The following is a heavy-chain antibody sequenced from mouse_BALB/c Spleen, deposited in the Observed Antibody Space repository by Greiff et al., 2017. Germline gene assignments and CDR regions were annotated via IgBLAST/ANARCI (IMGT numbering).Heavy chain of an antibody. V-gene: IGHV5-12-1*01. CDR1: GFAFSSYD. J-gene: IGHJ1*01. Sequence: EVKLMESGGGLVKPGGSLKLSCAASGFAFSSYDMSWVRQTPEKRLEWVAYISSGGGSTYYPDTVKGRFTISRDNAKNTLYLQMSSLKSEDTAMYYCARQEVYGNYEYFDVWGAGTTVTVSS. CDR3: ARQEVYGNYEYFDV. D-gene: IGHD2-10*02. CDR2: ISSGGGST.